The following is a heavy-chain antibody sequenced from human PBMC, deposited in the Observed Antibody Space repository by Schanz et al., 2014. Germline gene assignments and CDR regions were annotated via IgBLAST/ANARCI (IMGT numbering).Heavy chain of an antibody. Sequence: EVQLVESGGGLVKPGGSLRLSCAASGFTFSSYSMNWVRQAPGKGLEWVSSISSSSSYVYYADSVKGRFTISRDNAKSSLYLQMSSLRAEDTAVYYCAREEGWGRAAAGPKRYCYGMDVWGQGTTVTVSS. V-gene: IGHV3-21*01. D-gene: IGHD6-13*01. J-gene: IGHJ6*02. CDR2: ISSSSSYV. CDR3: AREEGWGRAAAGPKRYCYGMDV. CDR1: GFTFSSYS.